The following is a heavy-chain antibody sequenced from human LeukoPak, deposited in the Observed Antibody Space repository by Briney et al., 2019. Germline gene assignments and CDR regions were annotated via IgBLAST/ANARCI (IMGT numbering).Heavy chain of an antibody. CDR1: GASISSGGYY. J-gene: IGHJ4*02. V-gene: IGHV4-31*03. CDR3: ARDGDGYSLFDY. CDR2: IYYSGST. D-gene: IGHD5-24*01. Sequence: PSETLSLTCTVSGASISSGGYYWSWIRQHPGKGLEWIGYIYYSGSTYYNPSLKSRVTTSVDTSKNQFSLKLSSVTAADTAVYYCARDGDGYSLFDYWGQGTLVTVSS.